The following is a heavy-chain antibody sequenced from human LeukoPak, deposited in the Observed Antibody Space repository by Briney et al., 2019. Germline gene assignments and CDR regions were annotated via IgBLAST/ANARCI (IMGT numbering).Heavy chain of an antibody. V-gene: IGHV1-2*02. CDR1: GYTFTSYD. CDR3: ARGESGYSGR. CDR2: INPNSGGT. D-gene: IGHD5-12*01. Sequence: ASVKVSCKASGYTFTSYDINWVRQATGQGLEWMGWINPNSGGTNYAQKFQGRVTMTRDTSISTAYMELSRLRSDDTAVYYCARGESGYSGRWGQGTLVTVSS. J-gene: IGHJ4*02.